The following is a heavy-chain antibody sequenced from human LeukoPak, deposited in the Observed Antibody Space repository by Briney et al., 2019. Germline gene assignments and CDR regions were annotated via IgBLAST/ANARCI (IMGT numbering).Heavy chain of an antibody. D-gene: IGHD1-26*01. CDR3: AKGDTTWELPHDY. Sequence: GGSLRLSCAASGFSFSNSAMSWVRQTPEKGLEWVSTVSDSGTHTYYADSVKGRFTISRDNSKNTLSLQMNSLRAEDTAVYYCAKGDTTWELPHDYWGQGTLVTVSS. CDR2: VSDSGTHT. V-gene: IGHV3-23*01. J-gene: IGHJ4*02. CDR1: GFSFSNSA.